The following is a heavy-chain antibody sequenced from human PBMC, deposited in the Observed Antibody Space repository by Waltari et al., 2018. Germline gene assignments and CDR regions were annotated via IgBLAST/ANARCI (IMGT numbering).Heavy chain of an antibody. CDR3: ARGTSSNWGRWYFDL. CDR1: GGSFSGYY. Sequence: QVQLQQWGAGLLKPSETLSLTCAVYGGSFSGYYWSWIRQPPGKGLGWIGEINHSGSTNYNPSLKSRVTISVDTSKNQFSLKLSSVTAADTAVYYCARGTSSNWGRWYFDLWGRGTLVTVSS. CDR2: INHSGST. J-gene: IGHJ2*01. D-gene: IGHD7-27*01. V-gene: IGHV4-34*01.